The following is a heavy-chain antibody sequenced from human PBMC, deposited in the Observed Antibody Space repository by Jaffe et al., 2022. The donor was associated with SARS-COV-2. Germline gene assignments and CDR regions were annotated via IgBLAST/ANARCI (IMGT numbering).Heavy chain of an antibody. Sequence: QLQLQESGPGLVKPSETLSLTCTVSGGSISSSSYYWGWIRQPPGKGLEWIGSIYYSGSTYYNPSLKSRVTISVDTSKNQFSLKLSSVTAADTAVYYCARAPRRFYFDYWGQGTLVTVSS. V-gene: IGHV4-39*01. CDR2: IYYSGST. D-gene: IGHD6-6*01. CDR1: GGSISSSSYY. J-gene: IGHJ4*02. CDR3: ARAPRRFYFDY.